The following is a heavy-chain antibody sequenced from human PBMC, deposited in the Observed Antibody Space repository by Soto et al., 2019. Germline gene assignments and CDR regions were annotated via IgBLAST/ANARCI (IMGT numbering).Heavy chain of an antibody. CDR3: ARDLPPSSYYYGMDV. V-gene: IGHV1-69*13. CDR2: IIPIFGTA. Sequence: AASVKVSCKASGGTFSSYAISWVRQAPGQGLEWMGGIIPIFGTANYAQKFQGRVTITADESTSTAYMELSSLSSEDTAVYYCARDLPPSSYYYGMDVWGQGPTVTVSS. J-gene: IGHJ6*02. CDR1: GGTFSSYA.